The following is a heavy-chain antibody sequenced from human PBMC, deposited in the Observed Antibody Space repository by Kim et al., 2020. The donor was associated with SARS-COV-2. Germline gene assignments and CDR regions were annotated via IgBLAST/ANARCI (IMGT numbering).Heavy chain of an antibody. V-gene: IGHV4-4*07. CDR3: ARGGGTARSFDY. D-gene: IGHD1-7*01. Sequence: NDHSLKSRVTMSVDTSKTHFSLKLTSVTAADTAVYYCARGGGTARSFDYWGQGTLVIVSS. J-gene: IGHJ4*02.